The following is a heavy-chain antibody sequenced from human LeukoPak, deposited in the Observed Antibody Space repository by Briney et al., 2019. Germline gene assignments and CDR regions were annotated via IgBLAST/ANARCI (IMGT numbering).Heavy chain of an antibody. CDR2: IDWNGNST. D-gene: IGHD3-3*01. CDR1: GFTFDDYG. CDR3: ARCLGDFWSGLYYYFIDV. Sequence: GGSLRLSCAAPGFTFDDYGMTWVRQVPGKGLEWISGIDWNGNSTGYADSVKGRFTISRDNAKNSLSLQMNSVRVEDTALYYCARCLGDFWSGLYYYFIDVWGKGTTVTVSS. V-gene: IGHV3-20*04. J-gene: IGHJ6*03.